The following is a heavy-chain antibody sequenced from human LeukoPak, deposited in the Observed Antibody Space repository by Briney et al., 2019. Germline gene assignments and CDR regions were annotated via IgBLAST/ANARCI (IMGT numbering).Heavy chain of an antibody. V-gene: IGHV3-30*04. Sequence: GGSLRLSCAASGFTFSSYAMHWVRQAPGKGLEWVAVISYDGSNKYYADSVKGRFTISRDNSKNTLYLQMNSLRAEDTAVYYCARDEAYCSGSSCYPAYYFDYWGQGTLVTVSS. CDR2: ISYDGSNK. J-gene: IGHJ4*02. CDR3: ARDEAYCSGSSCYPAYYFDY. D-gene: IGHD2-15*01. CDR1: GFTFSSYA.